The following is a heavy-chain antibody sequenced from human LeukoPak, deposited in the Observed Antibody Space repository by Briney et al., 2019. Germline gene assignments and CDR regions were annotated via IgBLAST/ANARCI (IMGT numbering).Heavy chain of an antibody. CDR2: IYYSGST. CDR3: ARDRIAAGGFDY. D-gene: IGHD6-13*01. CDR1: GGSISSGDYY. J-gene: IGHJ4*02. Sequence: SETLSLTGTVSGGSISSGDYYWSWIRQPPGKGLEWIGYIYYSGSTYYNPSLKSRVTISVDTSKNQFSLKLSSVTAADTAVYYCARDRIAAGGFDYWGQGTLVTVSS. V-gene: IGHV4-30-4*01.